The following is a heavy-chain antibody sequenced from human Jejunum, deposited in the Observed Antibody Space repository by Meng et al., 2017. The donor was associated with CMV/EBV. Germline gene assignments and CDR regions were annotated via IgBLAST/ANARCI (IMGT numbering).Heavy chain of an antibody. CDR3: ARDGGATSRGPNWFDT. Sequence: QVQLQESGPGLVKPSETLSLSCAVSGDSISSYYWSWIRQPAGKGLEWIGRFYPSGRTIYNPSLKSRVSMSVDTSKNQFSLKLNSVTAADTAVYYCARDGGATSRGPNWFDTWGQGPLVTVYS. CDR2: FYPSGRT. V-gene: IGHV4-4*07. D-gene: IGHD3-16*01. J-gene: IGHJ5*02. CDR1: GDSISSYY.